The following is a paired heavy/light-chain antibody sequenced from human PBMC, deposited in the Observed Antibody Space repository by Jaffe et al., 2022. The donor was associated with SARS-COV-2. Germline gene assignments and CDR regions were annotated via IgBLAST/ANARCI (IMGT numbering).Heavy chain of an antibody. CDR2: ISGRGDRT. V-gene: IGHV3-23*04. D-gene: IGHD2-15*01. J-gene: IGHJ4*02. CDR1: GFSFSTYA. CDR3: ARDQGRSQGIGDFDC. Sequence: EVPLVESGGDLVQPGGSLRLSCAASGFSFSTYAMSWVRQAPGKGLEWVSAISGRGDRTYYADSVKGRFTISRDNSKNTLYLQMNSLRAEDTAVYYCARDQGRSQGIGDFDCWGQGTLVTVSS.
Light chain of an antibody. J-gene: IGKJ1*01. Sequence: EIVLTQSPGTLSLSPGERATLSCRASQSVSSSMLAWYQQKLGQAPRLLIYGASSRATGIPDRFSGSGSGTDFTLTISRLEPEDFAVYYCQQYGSSPWTFGQGTKVEIK. V-gene: IGKV3-20*01. CDR2: GAS. CDR1: QSVSSSM. CDR3: QQYGSSPWT.